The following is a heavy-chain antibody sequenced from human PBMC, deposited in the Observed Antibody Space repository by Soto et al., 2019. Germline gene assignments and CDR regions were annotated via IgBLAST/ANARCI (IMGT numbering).Heavy chain of an antibody. D-gene: IGHD3-9*01. Sequence: SETLSLTCAVYGGSFSGYYWSWIRQPPGKGLEWIGEINHSGSTNYNPSLKSRVTVSVDTSKNQFSLKLSSVTAADTAVYYCARTRKGRYFDWLSFYYWGQGTLVTVSS. J-gene: IGHJ4*02. CDR1: GGSFSGYY. V-gene: IGHV4-34*01. CDR2: INHSGST. CDR3: ARTRKGRYFDWLSFYY.